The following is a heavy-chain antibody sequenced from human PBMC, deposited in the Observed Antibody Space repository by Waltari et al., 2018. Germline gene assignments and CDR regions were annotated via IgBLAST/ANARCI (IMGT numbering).Heavy chain of an antibody. D-gene: IGHD1-26*01. CDR1: GATFNTYA. CDR2: IIPVFGTA. CDR3: ARIKESGRSRMGPFDY. Sequence: VQLVQSGAEVKKPGSSVNVSCKASGATFNTYALTWVRQAPGQGLEWMGGIIPVFGTANYAQKFRGRVTITADESTSTVYMEVRSLTSEDTAVYYCARIKESGRSRMGPFDYWGQGTLV. V-gene: IGHV1-69*01. J-gene: IGHJ4*02.